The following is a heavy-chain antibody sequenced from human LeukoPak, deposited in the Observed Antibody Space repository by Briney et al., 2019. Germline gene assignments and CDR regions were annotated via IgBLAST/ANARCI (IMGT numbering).Heavy chain of an antibody. CDR2: FDPEDGET. Sequence: GASVKVSCKVSGYTLTELSMQWVRQAPGKGLEWMGGFDPEDGETIYAQKFQGRVTMTEDTSTDTAYMELSSLRSEDTAVYYCATVGYGGNSVWFDPWGQGTLVTVSS. J-gene: IGHJ5*02. V-gene: IGHV1-24*01. CDR1: GYTLTELS. CDR3: ATVGYGGNSVWFDP. D-gene: IGHD4-23*01.